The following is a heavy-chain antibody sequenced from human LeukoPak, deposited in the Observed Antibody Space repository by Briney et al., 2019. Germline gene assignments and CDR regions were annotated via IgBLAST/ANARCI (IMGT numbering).Heavy chain of an antibody. CDR3: AKGDYYDSSGKDYYGMDV. CDR2: ISGSGGST. D-gene: IGHD3-22*01. V-gene: IGHV3-23*01. CDR1: GFTFSSYA. Sequence: AGGSLRLSCAAPGFTFSSYAMSWVRQAPGKGLEWVSAISGSGGSTYYADSVKGRFTISRDNAKNTLYLQMNSLRAEDTALYYCAKGDYYDSSGKDYYGMDVWGQGTTVTVSS. J-gene: IGHJ6*02.